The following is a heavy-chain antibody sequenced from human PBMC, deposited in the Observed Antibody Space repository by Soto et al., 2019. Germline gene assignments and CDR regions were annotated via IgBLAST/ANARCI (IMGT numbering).Heavy chain of an antibody. V-gene: IGHV3-74*01. D-gene: IGHD6-6*01. CDR1: GFTFSSYW. CDR3: ASGGSRAARPLMPYYYYGMDV. Sequence: GGSLRLSCAASGFTFSSYWMHWVRQAPGKGLVWVSRINSDGSSTSYADSVKGRFTISRDNAKNTLYLQMNSLRAEDTAVYYCASGGSRAARPLMPYYYYGMDVWGQGTTVTVSS. J-gene: IGHJ6*02. CDR2: INSDGSST.